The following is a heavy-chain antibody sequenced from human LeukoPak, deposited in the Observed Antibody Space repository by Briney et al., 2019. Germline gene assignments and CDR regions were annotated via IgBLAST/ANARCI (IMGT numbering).Heavy chain of an antibody. CDR1: GGSFSGYY. CDR3: ARGRYFGSYGVDY. CDR2: INHSGST. D-gene: IGHD1-26*01. V-gene: IGHV4-34*01. Sequence: SETLSLTCAVYGGSFSGYYWSWIRQPPGKGLEWIGEINHSGSTNYNPSLKSRVTISVDTSKNQFSLKLSSVTAADTAVYHCARGRYFGSYGVDYWGQGTLVTVSS. J-gene: IGHJ4*02.